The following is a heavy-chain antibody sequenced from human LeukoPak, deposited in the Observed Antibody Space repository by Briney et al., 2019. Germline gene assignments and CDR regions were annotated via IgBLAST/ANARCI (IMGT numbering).Heavy chain of an antibody. J-gene: IGHJ4*02. CDR3: ARVDPGYCSGGSCYSGSVDY. Sequence: GESLKISCKGSGYSVTSYWIGWVRQMPGKGLEWMGIIYPGDSDTRYIPSFQGQVTISADKSISTAYLQWSSLKASDTAMYYCARVDPGYCSGGSCYSGSVDYWGQGTLVTVSS. CDR1: GYSVTSYW. V-gene: IGHV5-51*01. D-gene: IGHD2-15*01. CDR2: IYPGDSDT.